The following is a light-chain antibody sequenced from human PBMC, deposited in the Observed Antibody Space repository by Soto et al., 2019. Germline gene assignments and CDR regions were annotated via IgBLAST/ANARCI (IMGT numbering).Light chain of an antibody. CDR3: QQFNNYPPLFT. Sequence: GDRVTLTCRASQGISSALAWYQQKPGKAPKLLIYDASSLESGVPSRFSGSGSGTDFTLTISSLQPEDFATYYCQQFNNYPPLFTFGPGTKVDIK. J-gene: IGKJ3*01. V-gene: IGKV1D-13*01. CDR1: QGISSA. CDR2: DAS.